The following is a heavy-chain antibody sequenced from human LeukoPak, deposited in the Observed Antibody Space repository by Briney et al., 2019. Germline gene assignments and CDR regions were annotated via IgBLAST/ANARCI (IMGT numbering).Heavy chain of an antibody. J-gene: IGHJ6*02. CDR1: GYTLTELS. V-gene: IGHV1-8*01. CDR2: MNPNSGNT. CDR3: AREWAGDAYYYYYGMDV. Sequence: ASVKVSCKVSGYTLTELSMHWVRQATGQGLEWMGWMNPNSGNTGYAQKFQGRVTMTRNTSISTAYMELSSLRSEDTAVYYCAREWAGDAYYYYYGMDVWGQGTTVTVSS. D-gene: IGHD7-27*01.